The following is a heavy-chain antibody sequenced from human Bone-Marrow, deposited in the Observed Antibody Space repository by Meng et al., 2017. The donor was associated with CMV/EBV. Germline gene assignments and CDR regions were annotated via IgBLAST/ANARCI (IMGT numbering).Heavy chain of an antibody. V-gene: IGHV1-2*02. CDR3: ARVPINWFDP. CDR1: GYTLTDYY. CDR2: INPHSGGT. Sequence: SCQASGYTLTDYYLHWVRQAPGQGLEWMGWINPHSGGTNYAQKFQGRVTMTRDTPISTAYMELTSLTSDDTAVYYCARVPINWFDPWGQGTLVTVSS. J-gene: IGHJ5*02.